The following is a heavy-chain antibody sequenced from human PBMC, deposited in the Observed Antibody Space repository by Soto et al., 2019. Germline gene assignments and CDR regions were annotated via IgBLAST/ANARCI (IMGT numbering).Heavy chain of an antibody. V-gene: IGHV3-23*01. J-gene: IGHJ3*02. CDR3: SKRVTTAVTWAFEI. CDR2: ISNSGGGT. CDR1: GFTFSIYA. Sequence: PGGSLRLSCAASGFTFSIYAMSWVRQAPGKGLEWVSVISNSGGGTHYADSVKGRFTISRDNSKNTLYLQMNSLRVEDTATYYCSKRVTTAVTWAFEIWGLGTMVTVSS. D-gene: IGHD4-17*01.